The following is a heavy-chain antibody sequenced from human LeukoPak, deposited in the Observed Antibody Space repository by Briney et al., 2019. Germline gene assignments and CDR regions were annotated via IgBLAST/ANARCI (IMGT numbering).Heavy chain of an antibody. CDR3: ARDRRYSSGWYSGFVP. V-gene: IGHV3-20*04. CDR2: INWNGGST. J-gene: IGHJ5*02. Sequence: GGSLRLSCAASGFTFDDYGMSWVRQAPGKGLEWVSGINWNGGSTGYADSVKGRFTISRDNAKNSLYLQMNSLRAEDTAFYYCARDRRYSSGWYSGFVPWGQGTLVTVSS. D-gene: IGHD6-19*01. CDR1: GFTFDDYG.